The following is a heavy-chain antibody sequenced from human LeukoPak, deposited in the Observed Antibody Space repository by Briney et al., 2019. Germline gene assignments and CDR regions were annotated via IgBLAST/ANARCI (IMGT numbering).Heavy chain of an antibody. D-gene: IGHD3-10*01. CDR1: GYSISSAYF. V-gene: IGHV4-38-2*01. J-gene: IGHJ4*02. CDR3: ARGENYSGSGIFDF. CDR2: IYHSGST. Sequence: SETLSLTCAVSGYSISSAYFWGWVRQPPGQGLEWLATIYHSGSTPYNPALRGRVSVSIDTSGNHFSLKLTSVTAADTAMYFCARGENYSGSGIFDFWGQGTLVTVSS.